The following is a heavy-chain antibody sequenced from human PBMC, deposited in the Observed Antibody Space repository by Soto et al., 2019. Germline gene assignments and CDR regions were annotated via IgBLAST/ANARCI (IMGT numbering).Heavy chain of an antibody. CDR2: IIPIFGTA. J-gene: IGHJ5*02. V-gene: IGHV1-69*13. Sequence: ASVKVSCKASGGTFSSYAISWVRQAPGQGLEWMGGIIPIFGTANYAQKFHGRVTITADESTSTAYMELSSLRSEDTAVYYCARVIVPAAIRENWFDPWGQGTLVTVSS. D-gene: IGHD2-2*01. CDR1: GGTFSSYA. CDR3: ARVIVPAAIRENWFDP.